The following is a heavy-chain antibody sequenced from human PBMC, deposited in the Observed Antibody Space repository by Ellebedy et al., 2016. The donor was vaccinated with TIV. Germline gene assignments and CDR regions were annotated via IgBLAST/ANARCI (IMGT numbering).Heavy chain of an antibody. Sequence: GGSLRLSCAASGFTFSSYEMNWVRQAPGKGLEWVSKISSGGSSVHYADSVKGRFTISRDNAKNSMYLQMNSLRAEDTALYYCARGRNGMDVWGQGTTVTVSS. CDR3: ARGRNGMDV. CDR1: GFTFSSYE. CDR2: ISSGGSSV. V-gene: IGHV3-48*03. J-gene: IGHJ6*02.